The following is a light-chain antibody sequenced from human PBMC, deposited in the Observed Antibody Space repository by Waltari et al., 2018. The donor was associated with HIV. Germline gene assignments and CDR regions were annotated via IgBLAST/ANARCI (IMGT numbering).Light chain of an antibody. Sequence: QSALPQPPSASGSPGQSVTLSCTGSTSDIGSYDYVSWYQLHPGKAPKLVISEVTKRPSGVSDRFSGSKSANTAFLTVSGLQAEDEADYYCSSFADRDGFYVLFGGGTRLTVL. J-gene: IGLJ2*01. CDR3: SSFADRDGFYVL. V-gene: IGLV2-8*01. CDR1: TSDIGSYDY. CDR2: EVT.